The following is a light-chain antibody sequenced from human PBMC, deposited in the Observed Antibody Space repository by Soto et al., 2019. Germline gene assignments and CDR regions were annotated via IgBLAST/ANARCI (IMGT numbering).Light chain of an antibody. CDR3: QQYNSYPL. CDR2: KAS. Sequence: DIQMTQSPSTLSASVGDRVTITCRASQSIRSWLAWYQQKSGKAPKLLIYKASSLESGVPSRFSGSGSGTEFTLTISSLQPDDFATYYCQQYNSYPLFGQGTKVDI. CDR1: QSIRSW. J-gene: IGKJ1*01. V-gene: IGKV1-5*03.